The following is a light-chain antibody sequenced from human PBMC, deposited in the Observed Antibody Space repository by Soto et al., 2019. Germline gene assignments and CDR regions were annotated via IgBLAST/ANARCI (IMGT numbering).Light chain of an antibody. V-gene: IGKV1-12*01. CDR2: AAS. J-gene: IGKJ4*01. Sequence: DIQVTQSPSSVSASVGDRVTITCRASQGLVSWLAWYQQKPGKDPKLLIYAASSFQSGVPSRFKGTGSGTDFTLTISSPQPEDFATYYCQQTSSFPLPFGGGNKVEIK. CDR3: QQTSSFPLP. CDR1: QGLVSW.